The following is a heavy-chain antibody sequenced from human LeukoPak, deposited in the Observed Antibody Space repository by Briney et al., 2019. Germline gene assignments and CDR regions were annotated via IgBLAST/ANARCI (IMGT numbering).Heavy chain of an antibody. CDR2: IIPIFGTA. CDR1: GGTFSSYA. D-gene: IGHD6-6*01. V-gene: IGHV1-69*13. J-gene: IGHJ4*02. Sequence: ASVKVSCKASGGTFSSYAISWVRQAPGQGLEWMGGIIPIFGTANYAQKFQGRVTITADESTSTAYMELSSLRSEDTAVYYCATYGIAARRRVSYDYWGQGTLVTVSS. CDR3: ATYGIAARRRVSYDY.